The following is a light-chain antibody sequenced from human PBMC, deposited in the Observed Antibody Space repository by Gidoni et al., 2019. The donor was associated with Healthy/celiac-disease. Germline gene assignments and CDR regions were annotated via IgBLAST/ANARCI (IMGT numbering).Light chain of an antibody. CDR1: QSVSSSY. V-gene: IGKV3-20*01. Sequence: EIVLTQSPGTLSLSPVERATLSCRASQSVSSSYLAWYQHKPGQAPRLLLYGASSRATGIPDRFSGSGSGTDFTLTISRLEPEDFAVYYCQQYSSSLTWTFXQXTKVEIK. J-gene: IGKJ1*01. CDR3: QQYSSSLTWT. CDR2: GAS.